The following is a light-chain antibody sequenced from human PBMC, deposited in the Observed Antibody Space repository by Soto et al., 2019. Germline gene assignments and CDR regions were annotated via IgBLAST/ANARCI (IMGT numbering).Light chain of an antibody. V-gene: IGKV3-15*01. CDR3: QQSNNWPKT. CDR2: DAS. CDR1: QRVASN. Sequence: ELLMRQSPNPRSWSPGETPTLSGRPIQRVASNLAWYQQKPGQAPRLLISDASTRAAGLPARFSGSGSGTEFTLTISSLQSEDFAVYYCQQSNNWPKTFGQGTKVEIK. J-gene: IGKJ1*01.